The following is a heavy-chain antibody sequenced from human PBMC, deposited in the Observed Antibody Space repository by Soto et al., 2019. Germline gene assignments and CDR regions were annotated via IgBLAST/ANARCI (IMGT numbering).Heavy chain of an antibody. D-gene: IGHD2-2*02. V-gene: IGHV3-7*01. J-gene: IGHJ6*02. Sequence: GGSLRLSCAASGFTFSSYWLSWVRQAPGKGLEWVANIKQDGSEKYYVDSVKGRFTISRDNAKNSLYLQMNSLRAEDTAVYYCAKECLSGGVVVPAAIWFGYYGMDVWGQGTTVTVSS. CDR2: IKQDGSEK. CDR1: GFTFSSYW. CDR3: AKECLSGGVVVPAAIWFGYYGMDV.